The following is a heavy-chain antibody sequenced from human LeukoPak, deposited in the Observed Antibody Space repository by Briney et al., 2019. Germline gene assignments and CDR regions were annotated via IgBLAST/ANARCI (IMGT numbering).Heavy chain of an antibody. CDR3: AKDGVDASGRTNASDV. CDR2: ISGGADHT. D-gene: IGHD3-10*01. V-gene: IGHV3-23*01. Sequence: GGSLRLSCAASGFTFSYYSMTWVRQAPGKGLEWVSAISGGADHTHYADSVRGRFTISRDNSQNFLYLQMNYLRAEDTALYYCAKDGVDASGRTNASDVWGQGAMVTVSS. CDR1: GFTFSYYS. J-gene: IGHJ3*01.